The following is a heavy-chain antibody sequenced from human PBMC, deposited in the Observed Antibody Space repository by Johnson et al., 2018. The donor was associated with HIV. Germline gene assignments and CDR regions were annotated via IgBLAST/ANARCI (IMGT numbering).Heavy chain of an antibody. CDR3: ARVHIAARWSNAFDF. D-gene: IGHD6-6*01. Sequence: VQLVESGGGVVQTGRSLRLSCAASGFTFGSYGIHWVRQVPGKGLEWVAVISYDGNNIYYSDSVKGRFTISRDNSKNTLYLQMDALRPGDTGIYYCARVHIAARWSNAFDFWGQGTMVTVSS. CDR1: GFTFGSYG. V-gene: IGHV3-30*03. CDR2: ISYDGNNI. J-gene: IGHJ3*01.